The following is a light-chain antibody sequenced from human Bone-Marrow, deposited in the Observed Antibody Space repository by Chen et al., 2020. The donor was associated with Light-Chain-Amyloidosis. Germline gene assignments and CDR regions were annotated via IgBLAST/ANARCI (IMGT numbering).Light chain of an antibody. Sequence: SYVLTQPSSVSVAPAQTATIACGGNNIGSTSVHWYQQPPGQAPLLVVYDDSDRPPGIPERLSGSNSGNTATLTSSRVEAGDEADYYCQVWDRSSDRPVFGGGTKLTVL. V-gene: IGLV3-21*02. CDR3: QVWDRSSDRPV. CDR2: DDS. J-gene: IGLJ3*02. CDR1: NIGSTS.